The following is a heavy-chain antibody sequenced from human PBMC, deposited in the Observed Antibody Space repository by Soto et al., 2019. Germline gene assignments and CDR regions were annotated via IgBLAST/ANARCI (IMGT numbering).Heavy chain of an antibody. CDR3: AREIPPRFYGDYGRFDY. CDR2: IYYSGST. CDR1: GFSFSSSTFY. D-gene: IGHD4-17*01. V-gene: IGHV4-39*02. J-gene: IGHJ4*02. Sequence: SESLSLSCAASGFSFSSSTFYWVRMRPPKGKGLVWIGSIYYSGSTYYNPSLKSRVTISVDTSKNQFSLKLSSVTAADTAVYYCAREIPPRFYGDYGRFDYWGQGTLVTVSS.